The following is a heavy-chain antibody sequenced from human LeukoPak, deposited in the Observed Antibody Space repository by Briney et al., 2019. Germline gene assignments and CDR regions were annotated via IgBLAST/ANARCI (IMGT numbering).Heavy chain of an antibody. CDR3: ARDSSTWYSDYYYYMDV. CDR1: GGTFSSYA. J-gene: IGHJ6*03. V-gene: IGHV1-2*02. D-gene: IGHD2/OR15-2a*01. Sequence: ASVKVSCKASGGTFSSYAISWVRQAPGQGLEWMGWINPNSGGTNYAQKFQGRVTMTGDTSTSTAYMELSSLRSDDTARYFCARDSSTWYSDYYYYMDVWGKGTTVTVSS. CDR2: INPNSGGT.